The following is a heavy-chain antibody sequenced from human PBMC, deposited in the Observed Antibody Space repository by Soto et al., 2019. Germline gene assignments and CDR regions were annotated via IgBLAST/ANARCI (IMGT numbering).Heavy chain of an antibody. J-gene: IGHJ4*02. V-gene: IGHV3-33*01. CDR2: IWYDGSNK. CDR3: ARERAQAGSFDY. D-gene: IGHD6-13*01. Sequence: GGSLRLSCAASGFTFSSYGMHWVRQAPGKGLEWVAVIWYDGSNKYYADSVKGRFTISRDNSKNTLYLQMNSLRAEDTAVYYCARERAQAGSFDYWGQGTLVTVSS. CDR1: GFTFSSYG.